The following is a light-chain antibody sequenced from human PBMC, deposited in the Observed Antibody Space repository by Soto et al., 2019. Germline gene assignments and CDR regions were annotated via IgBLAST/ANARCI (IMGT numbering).Light chain of an antibody. CDR1: QSVSSN. Sequence: EIVMTQSPATLSVSPGERATLSCRASQSVSSNLAWYQQKPDQVPRLLIYGAFTRATGIPDRFSGSGSGTEFTLTISSLQSEDFAVYYCQQYDRWPWTFGQGTKVEIK. V-gene: IGKV3-15*01. CDR2: GAF. J-gene: IGKJ1*01. CDR3: QQYDRWPWT.